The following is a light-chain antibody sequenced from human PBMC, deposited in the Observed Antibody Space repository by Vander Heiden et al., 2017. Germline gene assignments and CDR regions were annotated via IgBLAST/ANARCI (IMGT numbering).Light chain of an antibody. Sequence: EIVLTQSPGTLSLSPGERATLPRRASQSVSSSYLAWYQQKPGQAPRLRIYGASSRATGIPDRFSGSGSGTDFTLTISRLEPEDFAVYYCQQYGSSPWTFGQGTKVEIK. CDR2: GAS. CDR3: QQYGSSPWT. V-gene: IGKV3-20*01. CDR1: QSVSSSY. J-gene: IGKJ1*01.